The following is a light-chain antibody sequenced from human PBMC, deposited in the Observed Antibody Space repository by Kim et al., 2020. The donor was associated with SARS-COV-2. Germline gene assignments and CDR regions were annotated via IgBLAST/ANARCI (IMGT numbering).Light chain of an antibody. CDR3: ATWDVSLNGWV. CDR1: TPNVALHF. J-gene: IGLJ3*02. Sequence: QRVPISCSGSTPNVALHFVNWSQQLPGPAPKIFIYNDNQRPSGLPDRFSGSRSGTSASLAISGLQSEDEADYYCATWDVSLNGWVFGGGTQLTVL. V-gene: IGLV1-44*01. CDR2: NDN.